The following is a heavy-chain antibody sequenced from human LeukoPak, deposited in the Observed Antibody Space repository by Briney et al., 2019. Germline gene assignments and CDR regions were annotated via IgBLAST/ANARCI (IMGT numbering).Heavy chain of an antibody. D-gene: IGHD6-6*01. V-gene: IGHV3-23*01. Sequence: GGSLRLSCAASGFTFSDYYMSWVRQAPGKGLEWVSAITNSGGDTYHADSVKGRFTISRDNAKNTLFLQMNSLRVEDTAVYYCAKGSSSSRPYYFDYWGQGTLVTVSS. CDR3: AKGSSSSRPYYFDY. CDR2: ITNSGGDT. J-gene: IGHJ4*02. CDR1: GFTFSDYY.